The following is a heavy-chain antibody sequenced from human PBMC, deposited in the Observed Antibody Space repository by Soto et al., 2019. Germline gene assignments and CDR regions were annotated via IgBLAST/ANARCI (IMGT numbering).Heavy chain of an antibody. Sequence: DSVKVSSKASGYRFPSYAMHWVRQAPGQRLEWMGWINAGNGNTKYSQKFQGRVTITRDTSASTAYMELSSLRSEDTAVYYCARDKYYDSSGYYYWNYWGQGTLVTVSS. J-gene: IGHJ4*02. V-gene: IGHV1-3*01. CDR3: ARDKYYDSSGYYYWNY. CDR2: INAGNGNT. CDR1: GYRFPSYA. D-gene: IGHD3-22*01.